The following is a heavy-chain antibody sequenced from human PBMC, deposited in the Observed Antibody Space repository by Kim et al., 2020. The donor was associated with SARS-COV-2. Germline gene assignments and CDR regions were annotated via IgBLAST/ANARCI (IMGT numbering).Heavy chain of an antibody. CDR1: GGSISDHY. V-gene: IGHV4-59*11. D-gene: IGHD5-12*01. J-gene: IGHJ6*02. Sequence: SETLSFTCSVSGGSISDHYWTWIRQSPGTGLEWIGYMSDIGVTNYNPSLKSRVSMSLETSKNHFSLKMSSVTTADTAIYYCARGGIVSRDYYAMDVWG. CDR2: MSDIGVT. CDR3: ARGGIVSRDYYAMDV.